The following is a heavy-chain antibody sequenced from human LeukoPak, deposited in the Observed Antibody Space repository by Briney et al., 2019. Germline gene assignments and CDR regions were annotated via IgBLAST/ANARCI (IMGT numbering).Heavy chain of an antibody. Sequence: PSETLSLTCTVSGGSVSGGGYFWSWIRQHPGKGLEWIGYIFDSGSTYYNPSLKSRVTISIDTSKNQFYMRLSSVTAEDTAVYYCAKAGDCGGDCYFVDYWGQGTLVTVSS. CDR3: AKAGDCGGDCYFVDY. CDR1: GGSVSGGGYF. CDR2: IFDSGST. J-gene: IGHJ4*02. V-gene: IGHV4-31*03. D-gene: IGHD2-21*02.